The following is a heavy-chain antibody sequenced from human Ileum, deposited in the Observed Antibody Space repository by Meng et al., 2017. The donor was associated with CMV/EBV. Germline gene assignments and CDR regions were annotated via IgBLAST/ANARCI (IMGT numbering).Heavy chain of an antibody. Sequence: GESLKISCAASGFTFSSYGVSWVRQAPGKGLEWVSAITGSGRTTYYADSVKGRFTISRDNSKNTLYLHMNSLRAEDTAVYYCAKIDQQQNYFDRWGQGTLVTVSS. CDR1: GFTFSSYG. CDR2: ITGSGRTT. D-gene: IGHD6-13*01. CDR3: AKIDQQQNYFDR. J-gene: IGHJ4*02. V-gene: IGHV3-23*01.